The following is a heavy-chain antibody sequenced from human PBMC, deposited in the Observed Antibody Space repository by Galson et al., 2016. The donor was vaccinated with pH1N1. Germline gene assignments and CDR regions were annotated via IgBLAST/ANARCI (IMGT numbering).Heavy chain of an antibody. CDR1: GFTFHDYA. D-gene: IGHD3-16*01. CDR2: VSWVLGGA. CDR3: AKEIQRGSDGMDV. V-gene: IGHV3-43*01. Sequence: SLRLSCAASGFTFHDYAMHWVRQTPGKGLEWVSLVSWVLGGAYYADKVKGRFTVSRDNSKNSLYLQLNSLRSDDTALYYCAKEIQRGSDGMDVWGRGTTVTVSS. J-gene: IGHJ6*02.